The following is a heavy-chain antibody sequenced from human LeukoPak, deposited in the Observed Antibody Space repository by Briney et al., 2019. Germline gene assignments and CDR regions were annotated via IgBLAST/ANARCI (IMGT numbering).Heavy chain of an antibody. V-gene: IGHV4-39*07. CDR3: ASAIAVADHDAFDI. CDR1: GGSISISNYY. D-gene: IGHD6-19*01. Sequence: SETLSLTCTVSGGSISISNYYWGWIRQPPGKGLEWIASIHYSETTNYNPSLKSRVTISVDTSKNQFSLKLSSVTAADTAVYYCASAIAVADHDAFDIWGQGTMVTVSS. J-gene: IGHJ3*02. CDR2: IHYSETT.